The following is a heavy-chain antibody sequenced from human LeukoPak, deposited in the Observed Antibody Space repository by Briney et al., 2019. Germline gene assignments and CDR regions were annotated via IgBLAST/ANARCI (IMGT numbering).Heavy chain of an antibody. D-gene: IGHD6-13*01. CDR2: IYYSGST. CDR1: GGSISSSSYY. CDR3: ASQSAADKYYLDY. Sequence: PSETLSLTCTVSGGSISSSSYYWGWIRQPPGKGLEWIGSIYYSGSTYYNPSLKSRVTISVDTSKNQFSLKLSSVTAADTAVYYCASQSAADKYYLDYWGXGTLVTVSS. V-gene: IGHV4-39*01. J-gene: IGHJ4*01.